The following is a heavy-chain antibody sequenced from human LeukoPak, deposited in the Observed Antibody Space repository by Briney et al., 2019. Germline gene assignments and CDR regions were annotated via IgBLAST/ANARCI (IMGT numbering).Heavy chain of an antibody. CDR2: IYYNGST. D-gene: IGHD6-19*01. CDR3: ARQSRGIAVAGLDY. CDR1: GGSISSYY. V-gene: IGHV4-59*08. Sequence: SETLSLTCIVSGGSISSYYWTWIRQPPGKGLEWIGYIYYNGSTNYNPSLKSRVTISVDTSRNQFSLKLNSVTAADTAVYYCARQSRGIAVAGLDYWGQGILVTVSS. J-gene: IGHJ4*02.